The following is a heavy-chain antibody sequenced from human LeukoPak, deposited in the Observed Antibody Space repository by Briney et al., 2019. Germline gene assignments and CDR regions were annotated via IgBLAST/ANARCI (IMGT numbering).Heavy chain of an antibody. CDR3: ARSPYPYSDSSGYYYYFDY. Sequence: GASVKVSCKASGGTFSSYANSWVRQAPGQELEWMGGIIPIFGTANYAQKFQGRVTITADESTSTAYMELSSLRSEDTAVYYCARSPYPYSDSSGYYYYFDYWGQGTLVTVSS. V-gene: IGHV1-69*13. CDR1: GGTFSSYA. CDR2: IIPIFGTA. D-gene: IGHD3-22*01. J-gene: IGHJ4*02.